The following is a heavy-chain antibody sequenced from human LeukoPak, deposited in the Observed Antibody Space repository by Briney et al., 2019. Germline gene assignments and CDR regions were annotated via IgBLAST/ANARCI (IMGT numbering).Heavy chain of an antibody. CDR1: GFTVSSNY. Sequence: GGSLRLSCAASGFTVSSNYMSWVRQAPGKGLEWVSVIYSGGSTYYADSVKGRFTISRDNSKNTLYLQMNSLRAEDTAVYYCARDTLSGYYYYGMDVWGQGTTVTVSS. J-gene: IGHJ6*02. CDR3: ARDTLSGYYYYGMDV. D-gene: IGHD3-10*01. CDR2: IYSGGST. V-gene: IGHV3-66*01.